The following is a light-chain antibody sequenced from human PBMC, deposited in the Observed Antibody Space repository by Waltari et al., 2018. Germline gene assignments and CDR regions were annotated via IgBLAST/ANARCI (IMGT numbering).Light chain of an antibody. V-gene: IGLV2-8*01. Sequence: QSALTQPPSASGSPGQSVTIPCTGTSRDVGGYNYASWYQQHPGKAPKRMIYEVSKRPSGVPDRFSGSKSGNTASLTVSGLQAEDEADYYCSSYAGSNNLVFGGGTKLTVL. J-gene: IGLJ2*01. CDR1: SRDVGGYNY. CDR3: SSYAGSNNLV. CDR2: EVS.